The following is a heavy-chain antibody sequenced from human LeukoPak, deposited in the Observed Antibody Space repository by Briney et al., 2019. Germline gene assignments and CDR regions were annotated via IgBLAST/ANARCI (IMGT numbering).Heavy chain of an antibody. J-gene: IGHJ4*02. D-gene: IGHD6-13*01. Sequence: PSETLSLTCAVSGYSISSGYYWGWIRQPPGKGLEWIGSIYHSGSTYYNPSLKSRATISVDTSKNQFSLKLSSVTAADTAVYYCARHGKFSSSWYGGYWGQGTLVTVSS. V-gene: IGHV4-38-2*01. CDR1: GYSISSGYY. CDR3: ARHGKFSSSWYGGY. CDR2: IYHSGST.